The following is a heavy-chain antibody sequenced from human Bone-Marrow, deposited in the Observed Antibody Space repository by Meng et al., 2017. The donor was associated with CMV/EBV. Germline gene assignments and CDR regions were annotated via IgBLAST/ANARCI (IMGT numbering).Heavy chain of an antibody. J-gene: IGHJ6*02. D-gene: IGHD3-16*01. Sequence: GESLKISCAASGFTFSSYWMHWVRQAPGKGLVWVSRINSDGSSTSYADSVKGRFTISRDNAKNTLYLQMNSLRAEDTAVYYCAVRGAYYYYGMDVWGQRTTVTVSS. CDR2: INSDGSST. V-gene: IGHV3-74*01. CDR3: AVRGAYYYYGMDV. CDR1: GFTFSSYW.